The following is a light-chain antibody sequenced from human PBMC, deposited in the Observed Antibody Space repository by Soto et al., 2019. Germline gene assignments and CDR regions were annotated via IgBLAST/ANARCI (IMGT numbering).Light chain of an antibody. J-gene: IGKJ4*02. CDR1: QSIGTY. CDR3: QQSYTTPLT. V-gene: IGKV1-39*01. CDR2: AAS. Sequence: DIQVTQSPSTLSASVGDRVTITCRASQSIGTYLNWYLQKPGIAPKLLIYAASSLQSGVPSRFSGSGSGTDFTLNISSLKPEDFAAYDCQQSYTTPLTLGGGTKVVIK.